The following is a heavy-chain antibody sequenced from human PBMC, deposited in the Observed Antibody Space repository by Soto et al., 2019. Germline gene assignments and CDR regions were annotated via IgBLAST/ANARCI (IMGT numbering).Heavy chain of an antibody. CDR1: GGSFSGYY. CDR2: INHSGST. D-gene: IGHD3-10*01. V-gene: IGHV4-34*01. Sequence: PSETLSLTCAVYGGSFSGYYWSWIRQPPGKGLEWIGEINHSGSTNYNPSLKSRVTISVDTSKNQFSLKLSSVTAADTAVYYFARSITRPPYYFDYRGQRTLVPGSS. CDR3: ARSITRPPYYFDY. J-gene: IGHJ4*02.